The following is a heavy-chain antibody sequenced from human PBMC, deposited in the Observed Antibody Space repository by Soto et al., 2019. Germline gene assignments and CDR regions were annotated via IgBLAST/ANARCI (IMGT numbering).Heavy chain of an antibody. CDR3: VRATYFSDSSGYTRCLDY. CDR1: GFTLSDHY. D-gene: IGHD3-22*01. J-gene: IGHJ4*02. Sequence: PGGSLRLSCAVSGFTLSDHYIDWVRQAPGKGLEWVGRSRDKPQGYSTTYAASVKGRFTASRDESKNSAYLQMNSLKTEDTAVYYCVRATYFSDSSGYTRCLDYWGQGTLVTVPS. V-gene: IGHV3-72*01. CDR2: SRDKPQGYST.